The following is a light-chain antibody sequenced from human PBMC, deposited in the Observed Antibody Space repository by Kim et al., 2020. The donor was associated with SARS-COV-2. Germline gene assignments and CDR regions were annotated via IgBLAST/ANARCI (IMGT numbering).Light chain of an antibody. V-gene: IGLV3-19*01. J-gene: IGLJ2*01. CDR3: NSRDSNDYVV. CDR2: GKD. CDR1: SLRTYY. Sequence: VALGQTVRITCKRDSLRTYYETWYQQKPGQAPKVVIYGKDNRPSGVPDRFSGSSSGNTAYLTITGTQAGDEADYYCNSRDSNDYVVFGGGTQMTVL.